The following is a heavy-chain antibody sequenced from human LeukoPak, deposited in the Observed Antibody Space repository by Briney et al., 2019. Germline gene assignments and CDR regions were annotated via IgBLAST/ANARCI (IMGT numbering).Heavy chain of an antibody. CDR1: GGSVSSGYY. V-gene: IGHV4-34*01. CDR2: INHSGST. D-gene: IGHD3-22*01. J-gene: IGHJ4*02. Sequence: SETLSLTCTVSGGSVSSGYYWSWIRQPPGKGLEWIGEINHSGSTNYNPSLKSRVTISVDTSKNQFSLMPSSVTAADTAVYDCARGRRAYYYDSSGYYYWGQGTLVTVSS. CDR3: ARGRRAYYYDSSGYYY.